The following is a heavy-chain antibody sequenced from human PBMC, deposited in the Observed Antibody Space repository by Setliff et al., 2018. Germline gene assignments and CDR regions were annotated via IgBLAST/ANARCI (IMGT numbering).Heavy chain of an antibody. CDR1: GYTLTNYY. J-gene: IGHJ3*02. Sequence: ASVKVSCKASGYTLTNYYMHWVRQAPGQGLEWMGIINPSGGPTRYAQKFQGKVTMTRDTSTSTVYIEVSSLRSEDTAVYFCARDRFYNSWSGTSVTAPHDAFDIWGQGTMVTVSS. CDR3: ARDRFYNSWSGTSVTAPHDAFDI. D-gene: IGHD3-3*01. V-gene: IGHV1-46*03. CDR2: INPSGGPT.